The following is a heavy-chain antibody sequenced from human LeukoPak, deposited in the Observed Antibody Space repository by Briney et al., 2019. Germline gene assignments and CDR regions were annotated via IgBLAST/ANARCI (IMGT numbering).Heavy chain of an antibody. Sequence: ASVKVSCKASGYTLTGYYMHWVRQAPGQGLEWMGWINPNSGGTNYAQKFQGRVTMTRDTSISTAYMELSRLRSDDTAVYYCARVGGYCSSTSCYSANWFDPWGQGTLVTVSS. CDR3: ARVGGYCSSTSCYSANWFDP. V-gene: IGHV1-2*02. D-gene: IGHD2-2*01. J-gene: IGHJ5*02. CDR2: INPNSGGT. CDR1: GYTLTGYY.